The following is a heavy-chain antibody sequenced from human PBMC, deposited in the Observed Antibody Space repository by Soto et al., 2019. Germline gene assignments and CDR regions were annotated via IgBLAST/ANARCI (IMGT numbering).Heavy chain of an antibody. D-gene: IGHD6-19*01. CDR2: IGRSGDST. V-gene: IGHV3-23*01. J-gene: IGHJ4*02. Sequence: EVQLLESGGGLVQPGGSLRLSCAASGFTFSDYAMTWVRQAPGKGLEWVSTIGRSGDSTYYRDSVKGRFTISRDNSKNTVYLQMNSLRAEDTAGYYCARTDKFNPQSSGWAGRVDLWGQGTLVTVSP. CDR1: GFTFSDYA. CDR3: ARTDKFNPQSSGWAGRVDL.